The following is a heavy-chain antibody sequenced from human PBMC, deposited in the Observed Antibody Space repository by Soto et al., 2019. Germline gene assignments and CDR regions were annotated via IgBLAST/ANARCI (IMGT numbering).Heavy chain of an antibody. J-gene: IGHJ6*03. CDR1: GYTFTSYG. CDR3: ARGMGDCTNGVCRTQKGYYYMDV. D-gene: IGHD2-8*01. V-gene: IGHV1-18*01. CDR2: ISAHNGNT. Sequence: GASVKVSCKASGYTFTSYGISWVRQAPGQGLEWMGWISAHNGNTNYAQKLQGRVTMTTDTSTSTAYMELRSLRSDDTAVYYCARGMGDCTNGVCRTQKGYYYMDVWGKGTTVTVSS.